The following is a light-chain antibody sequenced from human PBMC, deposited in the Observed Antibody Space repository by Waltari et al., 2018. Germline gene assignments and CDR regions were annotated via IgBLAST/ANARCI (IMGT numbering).Light chain of an antibody. Sequence: QSVLTQPSSASGTPGQRVPISCSGSSSNIGTNTLNWYRHLPGTAPKVLIYSDNQRHSGVPNRFSGSKSGTSASLAIVGLQSEDEADYFCVAWDDSLNAYVFGTGTKVTVL. CDR1: SSNIGTNT. CDR3: VAWDDSLNAYV. CDR2: SDN. J-gene: IGLJ1*01. V-gene: IGLV1-44*01.